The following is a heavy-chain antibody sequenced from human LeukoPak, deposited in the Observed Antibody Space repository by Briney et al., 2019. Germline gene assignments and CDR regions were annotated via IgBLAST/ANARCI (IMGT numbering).Heavy chain of an antibody. CDR3: AIWYSSGYYRFDY. CDR2: INHSGST. CDR1: GGSISSSGYY. V-gene: IGHV4-39*07. D-gene: IGHD3-22*01. Sequence: PSETLSLTCTVSGGSISSSGYYWGWLRQPPGKGLEWIGEINHSGSTNYNPSLKSRVTISVDTSKNQFSLKLSSVTAADTAVYYCAIWYSSGYYRFDYWGQGTLVTVSS. J-gene: IGHJ4*02.